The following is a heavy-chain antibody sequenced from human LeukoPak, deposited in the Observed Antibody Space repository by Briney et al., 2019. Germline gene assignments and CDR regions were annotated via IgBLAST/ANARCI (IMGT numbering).Heavy chain of an antibody. J-gene: IGHJ4*02. Sequence: PSETLSLTCAVYGGSFSGYYWSWIRQPPGKGLEWIGEINHSGSTNYNPSLKSRVTISVDTSKNQFSLKLSSVTAADTAVYYCARGVRYSSSWYFGYYFDYWGQGTLVTVSS. CDR1: GGSFSGYY. V-gene: IGHV4-34*01. D-gene: IGHD6-13*01. CDR3: ARGVRYSSSWYFGYYFDY. CDR2: INHSGST.